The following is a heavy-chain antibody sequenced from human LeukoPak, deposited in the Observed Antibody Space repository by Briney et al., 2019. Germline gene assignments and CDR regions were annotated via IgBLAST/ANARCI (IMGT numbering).Heavy chain of an antibody. Sequence: SETLSLTCTVSGGSISSYHRSWIRQPPGKGLEWIGYIYYSGSTSYNPSLKSRVTISVDTSKNQFSLKLSSVTAADTAVYFCARHTTGNGMDVWGQGTTATVSS. V-gene: IGHV4-59*08. CDR2: IYYSGST. CDR1: GGSISSYH. CDR3: ARHTTGNGMDV. D-gene: IGHD4-11*01. J-gene: IGHJ6*02.